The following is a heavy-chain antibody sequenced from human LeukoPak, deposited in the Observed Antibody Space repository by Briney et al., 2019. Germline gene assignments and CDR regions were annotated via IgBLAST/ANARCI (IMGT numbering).Heavy chain of an antibody. Sequence: GGSLRLSCTASRFTFSTYAMGWVRQAPGKGLEWLSSIGGSGDTTSYTGSVHGAFTLPSDNSKNGLYLKMSSLSAEDTAVYYCTNSQPNAQQVVPRIDYWGQGTLVTVSS. CDR3: TNSQPNAQQVVPRIDY. CDR2: IGGSGDTT. D-gene: IGHD2-2*01. V-gene: IGHV3-23*01. J-gene: IGHJ4*02. CDR1: RFTFSTYA.